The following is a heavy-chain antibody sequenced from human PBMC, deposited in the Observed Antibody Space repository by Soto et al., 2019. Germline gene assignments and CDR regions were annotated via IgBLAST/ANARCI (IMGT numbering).Heavy chain of an antibody. CDR3: ARLRTLVRGSSWDYYYYYGMDV. V-gene: IGHV5-51*01. D-gene: IGHD6-13*01. CDR2: IYPGDTDT. Sequence: GESLKISCKGSGYSFTSYWIGWVRQMPGKGLEWMGIIYPGDTDTRYSPSFQGQVTISADKSISTAYLQWSSLKASDTAMYYCARLRTLVRGSSWDYYYYYGMDVWGQGTTVTVSS. J-gene: IGHJ6*02. CDR1: GYSFTSYW.